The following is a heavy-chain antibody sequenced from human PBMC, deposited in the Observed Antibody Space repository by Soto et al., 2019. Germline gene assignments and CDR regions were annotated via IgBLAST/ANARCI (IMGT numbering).Heavy chain of an antibody. CDR3: SRDQLEGNWFDP. CDR1: GGSISSGGYS. D-gene: IGHD1-1*01. Sequence: NLSLTCTVSGGSISSGGYSWNWIRQAPGKGLEWIGYIYHSGYTLYNPSLKGRVTISVDKSKHHVSLNLTSVTAADTAVYYCSRDQLEGNWFDPWGRGTLVT. V-gene: IGHV4-30-2*01. J-gene: IGHJ5*02. CDR2: IYHSGYT.